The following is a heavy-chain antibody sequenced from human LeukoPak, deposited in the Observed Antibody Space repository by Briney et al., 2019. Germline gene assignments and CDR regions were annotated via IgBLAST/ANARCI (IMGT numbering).Heavy chain of an antibody. V-gene: IGHV3-66*01. D-gene: IGHD3-22*01. CDR3: ASSPYYYDSSGYFDY. J-gene: IGHJ4*02. CDR2: IYSGGST. CDR1: GFIVSSNY. Sequence: GGSLRLSCAAYGFIVSSNYMSWVRQAPGKGLEWVSVIYSGGSTYYADSVKGRFTISRDNSKNTLYLQMNSLRAEDTAVYYCASSPYYYDSSGYFDYWGQGTLVTVSS.